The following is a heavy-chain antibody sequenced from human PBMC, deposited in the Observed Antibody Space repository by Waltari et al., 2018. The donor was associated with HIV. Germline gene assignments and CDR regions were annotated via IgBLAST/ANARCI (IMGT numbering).Heavy chain of an antibody. CDR3: ASGRYYYDSSGYYCYYYDMDV. V-gene: IGHV1-69*12. D-gene: IGHD3-22*01. CDR2: IIPIFGTA. J-gene: IGHJ6*02. Sequence: QVQLVQSGAEVKKPGPSVKVSCKASGGTFSSYASCWVRQAPGQGLDWMGGIIPIFGTANYAQKFQGRVTITADESTSTAYMELSSLRSEDTAVYYCASGRYYYDSSGYYCYYYDMDVWGQGTTVTVPS. CDR1: GGTFSSYA.